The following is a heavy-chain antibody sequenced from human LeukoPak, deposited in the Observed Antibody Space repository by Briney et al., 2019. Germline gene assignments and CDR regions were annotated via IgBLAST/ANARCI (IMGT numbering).Heavy chain of an antibody. CDR3: ARGPYYYDSSGYLITLGFDY. J-gene: IGHJ4*02. D-gene: IGHD3-22*01. Sequence: GASVKVSCKASGYTFTGYYMHWVRQAPGQGLEWMGWINTNTGNPTYAQGFTGRFVFSLDTSVSTAYLQISSLKAEDTAVYYCARGPYYYDSSGYLITLGFDYWGQGTLVTVSS. V-gene: IGHV7-4-1*02. CDR2: INTNTGNP. CDR1: GYTFTGYY.